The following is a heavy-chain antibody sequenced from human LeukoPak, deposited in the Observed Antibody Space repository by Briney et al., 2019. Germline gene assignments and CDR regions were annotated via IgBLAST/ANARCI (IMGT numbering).Heavy chain of an antibody. J-gene: IGHJ4*02. CDR2: IIPIFGTA. CDR1: GGTFSSYT. V-gene: IGHV1-69*01. CDR3: AREGPNPFDY. Sequence: ASVKVSCKASGGTFSSYTISWVRQAPGQGLEWMGGIIPIFGTANYAQKFQGRVTITADESTSTAYMELSSLRSEDTAVYYCAREGPNPFDYWGQGTLVTVSS.